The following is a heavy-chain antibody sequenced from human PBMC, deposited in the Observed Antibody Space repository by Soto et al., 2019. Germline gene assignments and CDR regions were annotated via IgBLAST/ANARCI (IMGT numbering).Heavy chain of an antibody. Sequence: ASVKVSCKASGYTFNSYGISWVRQAPGQGLEWLGWISPYNDDTKYAQRLQGRVTMSTDTSSRTAYMHLRSLRSDDTAVYFRARGGYYDSSGSRNYHYYGMDVWGQGTTVTVSS. V-gene: IGHV1-18*01. CDR2: ISPYNDDT. CDR3: ARGGYYDSSGSRNYHYYGMDV. D-gene: IGHD3-22*01. J-gene: IGHJ6*02. CDR1: GYTFNSYG.